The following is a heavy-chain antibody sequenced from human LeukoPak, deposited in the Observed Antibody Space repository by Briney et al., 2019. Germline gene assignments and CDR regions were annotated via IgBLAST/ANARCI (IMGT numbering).Heavy chain of an antibody. D-gene: IGHD5-24*01. Sequence: GGSLRLSCAVSGFTFNNYAMSWVRQAPGKGLEWVSAISGSGVSTYYADSVKGRFTISRDNSKNTLYLQMNSLRAEDTAVYYCARVAGDGYNIFDYWGQGTLVTVSS. J-gene: IGHJ4*02. CDR1: GFTFNNYA. CDR3: ARVAGDGYNIFDY. V-gene: IGHV3-23*01. CDR2: ISGSGVST.